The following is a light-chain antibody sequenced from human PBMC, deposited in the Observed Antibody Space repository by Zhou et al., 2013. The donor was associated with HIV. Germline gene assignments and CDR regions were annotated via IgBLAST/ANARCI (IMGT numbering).Light chain of an antibody. CDR1: QIISNW. V-gene: IGKV1-5*03. CDR2: KAS. J-gene: IGKJ2*01. Sequence: DIQMTQSPSSLSASVGDRVTITCRASQIISNWLAWYQQKPGKVPKLLIYKASSLESGVPSRFSGSGSETEFTLTISSLQPDDFATYYCQQYKSYLYTFGQGTKLEI. CDR3: QQYKSYLYT.